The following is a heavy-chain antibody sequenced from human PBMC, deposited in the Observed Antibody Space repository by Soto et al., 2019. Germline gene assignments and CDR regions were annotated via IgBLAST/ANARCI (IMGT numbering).Heavy chain of an antibody. Sequence: SLSLTCDISVDSVSSDSTAWNWIRQSPSRGLEWLGRTYYKSKWFYNYAVSVRSRIAIKSDTSKNQFSLQLNSVTPEDTAVYFCARGAQWLLYWGQATLVIVS. CDR2: TYYKSKWFY. CDR1: VDSVSSDSTA. D-gene: IGHD6-19*01. V-gene: IGHV6-1*01. J-gene: IGHJ4*02. CDR3: ARGAQWLLY.